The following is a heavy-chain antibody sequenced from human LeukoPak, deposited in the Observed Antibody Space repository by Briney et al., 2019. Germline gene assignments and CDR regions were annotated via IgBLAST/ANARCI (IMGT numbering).Heavy chain of an antibody. J-gene: IGHJ4*02. CDR1: GGSISSGSYY. Sequence: PSETLSLTCTVSGGSISSGSYYWSWIRQPAGKGLEWIGRIYTSGSTDYKPSLKSRITISVDTSKNQFSLKLNSVTAADTAVYYCARHYGSGTYPLDYWGQGTLVTVSS. D-gene: IGHD3-10*01. CDR2: IYTSGST. CDR3: ARHYGSGTYPLDY. V-gene: IGHV4-61*02.